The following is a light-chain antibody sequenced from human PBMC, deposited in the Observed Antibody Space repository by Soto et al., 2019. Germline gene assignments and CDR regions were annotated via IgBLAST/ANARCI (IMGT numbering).Light chain of an antibody. CDR3: CSYAGRDTLYV. CDR1: SRDVGGYNY. CDR2: DVS. J-gene: IGLJ1*01. Sequence: QPALTQPASVSGSPGQSINISCSGTSRDVGGYNYVSWYQQHPGKVPKLVIYDVSKRPSGVPDRFSGSKSGNTASLTISGLQAEDEADYYCCSYAGRDTLYVFGSGTKVTAL. V-gene: IGLV2-14*03.